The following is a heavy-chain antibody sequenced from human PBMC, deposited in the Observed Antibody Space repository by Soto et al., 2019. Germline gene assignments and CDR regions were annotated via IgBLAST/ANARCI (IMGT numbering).Heavy chain of an antibody. Sequence: EVQLVESGGGLVQPGGSLRLSCAASGFLFNTYWMFWVRQAPRKGLLWVSRIKSDGSSTNYADSVKGRFTISRDNAKNTRDLQMTSLRAEDTAVYYCAIGGGDYNYLDYWGQGILVTVSS. J-gene: IGHJ4*02. D-gene: IGHD3-9*01. CDR1: GFLFNTYW. CDR3: AIGGGDYNYLDY. V-gene: IGHV3-74*01. CDR2: IKSDGSST.